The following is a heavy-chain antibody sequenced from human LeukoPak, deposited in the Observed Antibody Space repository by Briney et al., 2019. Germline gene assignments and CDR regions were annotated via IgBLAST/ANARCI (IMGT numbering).Heavy chain of an antibody. Sequence: AASVKVSCKASGGTFSSYAISWVRQAPGQGLEWMGGIIPIFGTANYAQKFQGRVTITADESTSTAYMGLSSLRSDDTAVYYCARGSCSSTSCFMDVWGQGTTVTVSS. D-gene: IGHD2-2*01. CDR2: IIPIFGTA. J-gene: IGHJ6*02. V-gene: IGHV1-69*13. CDR1: GGTFSSYA. CDR3: ARGSCSSTSCFMDV.